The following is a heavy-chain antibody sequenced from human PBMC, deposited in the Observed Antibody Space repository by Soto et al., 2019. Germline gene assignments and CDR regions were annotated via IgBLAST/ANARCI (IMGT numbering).Heavy chain of an antibody. Sequence: GGSLRLSCAASGFTFSSYGMHWVRQAPGKGLEWVALIWFDGSDKYYADSVKGRFTISRDNSKNTLYLQMNSLRADDTAVYYCARLYCSSNSCYSVGAFAIWGQGTMVTVS. CDR3: ARLYCSSNSCYSVGAFAI. CDR1: GFTFSSYG. J-gene: IGHJ3*02. V-gene: IGHV3-33*01. D-gene: IGHD2-2*01. CDR2: IWFDGSDK.